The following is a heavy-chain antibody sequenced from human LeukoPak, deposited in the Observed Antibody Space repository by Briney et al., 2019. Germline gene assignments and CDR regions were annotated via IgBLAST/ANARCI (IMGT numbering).Heavy chain of an antibody. CDR1: GFIFSSYT. CDR2: ISGSGAST. D-gene: IGHD6-19*01. Sequence: GGSLRLSCVVSGFIFSSYTMTWVRQAPGKGLEWVSAISGSGASTYYADSAKGRFTISRDNSKNTLSLQMNSVRADDTAVYYCAKDSGYSSGWSTFDYWGQGTLVVVSS. V-gene: IGHV3-23*01. J-gene: IGHJ4*02. CDR3: AKDSGYSSGWSTFDY.